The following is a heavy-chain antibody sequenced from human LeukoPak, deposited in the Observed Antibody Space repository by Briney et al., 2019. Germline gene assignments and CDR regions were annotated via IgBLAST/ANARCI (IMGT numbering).Heavy chain of an antibody. CDR2: INHSGST. V-gene: IGHV4-34*01. CDR1: GGSFSGYY. CDR3: ARAGYSSSWYSDY. D-gene: IGHD6-13*01. J-gene: IGHJ4*02. Sequence: PSETLSLTCAVYGGSFSGYYWSWIRQPPGKGLEWIGEINHSGSTNYNPSLKSRVTISVDTSKNQFSPKLSSVTAADTAVYYCARAGYSSSWYSDYWGQGTLVTVSS.